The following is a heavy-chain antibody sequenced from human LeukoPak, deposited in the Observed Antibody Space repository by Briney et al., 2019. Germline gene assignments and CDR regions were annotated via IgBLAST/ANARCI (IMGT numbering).Heavy chain of an antibody. CDR1: GFTFDDYG. CDR2: INWNGGST. J-gene: IGHJ4*02. Sequence: GGSLRLSCAASGFTFDDYGMSWVRQAPGKGLEWVSGINWNGGSTGYADSVKGRFTISRDNAKNSLYLQMNSLRAEDTALYYCARDLIGGSSGWYYFDYWGQGTLVTVSS. CDR3: ARDLIGGSSGWYYFDY. D-gene: IGHD6-19*01. V-gene: IGHV3-20*04.